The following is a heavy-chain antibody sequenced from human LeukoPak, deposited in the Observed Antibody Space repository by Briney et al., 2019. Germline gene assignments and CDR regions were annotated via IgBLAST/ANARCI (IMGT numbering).Heavy chain of an antibody. CDR1: GLTFSSYA. CDR3: TTTASTSPIPMWYYFDY. D-gene: IGHD2-2*01. J-gene: IGHJ4*02. V-gene: IGHV3-23*01. Sequence: GGSLRLSCAASGLTFSSYAMSWVRQAPGKGLEWVSAISGSGGSTYYADSVKGRFTISRDNSKNTLYLQMNSLRAEDTAVYYCTTTASTSPIPMWYYFDYWGQGTLVTVSS. CDR2: ISGSGGST.